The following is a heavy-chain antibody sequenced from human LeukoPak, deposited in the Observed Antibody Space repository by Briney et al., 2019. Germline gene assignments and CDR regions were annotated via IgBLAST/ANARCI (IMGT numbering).Heavy chain of an antibody. J-gene: IGHJ4*02. CDR3: ARHQCYGAGTYYAAFVN. D-gene: IGHD3-10*01. Sequence: PSETLSLSCTVSGGSVSSSSYYWGRIRQPPMKGLEWIGSSDYSGSTEHNLSLKSRVTISVDTSRNQFSLKLSSVTAADTAVYYCARHQCYGAGTYYAAFVNWGQGILVTVSS. CDR2: SDYSGST. V-gene: IGHV4-39*01. CDR1: GGSVSSSSYY.